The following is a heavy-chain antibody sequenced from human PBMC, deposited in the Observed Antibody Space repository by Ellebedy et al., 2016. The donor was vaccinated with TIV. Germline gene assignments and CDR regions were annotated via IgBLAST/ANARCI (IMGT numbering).Heavy chain of an antibody. J-gene: IGHJ5*02. D-gene: IGHD3-22*01. CDR1: GFIFSDYA. CDR2: ISGRGEST. Sequence: GESLKISCATSGFIFSDYAISWVRQPPGKGLEWVSTISGRGESTFAADSVKGRFTISRDFSKSTVYLQMNSLRVEDTAVYFCATRGHSIGWFADWGQGTLVTVSS. V-gene: IGHV3-23*01. CDR3: ATRGHSIGWFAD.